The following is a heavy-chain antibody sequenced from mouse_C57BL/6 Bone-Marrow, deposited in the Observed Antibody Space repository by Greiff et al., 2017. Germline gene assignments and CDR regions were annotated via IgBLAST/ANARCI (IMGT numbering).Heavy chain of an antibody. Sequence: QVQLQQSGAELVRPGASVTLSCKASGYTFTDYEMHWVKQTPVHGLEWIGAIDPETGGTAYNQKFKGKAILTADKSSSTAYMELRSLTSEDSAVYYCTRDDEAWFAYWGQGTLVTVSA. V-gene: IGHV1-15*01. J-gene: IGHJ3*01. D-gene: IGHD2-12*01. CDR3: TRDDEAWFAY. CDR1: GYTFTDYE. CDR2: IDPETGGT.